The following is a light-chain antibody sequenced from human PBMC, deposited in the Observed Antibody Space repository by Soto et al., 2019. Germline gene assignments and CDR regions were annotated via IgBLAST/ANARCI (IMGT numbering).Light chain of an antibody. CDR1: QSISTW. CDR2: RAS. J-gene: IGKJ3*01. CDR3: QLYNTYSGT. Sequence: DIQMTQSPSTLSASVGDRVTITCRASQSISTWLAWYQQKPGKAPKLLIYRASSLESGVPSRFSGSGSGTEFTLTISSLQPDDFAPYYCQLYNTYSGTFGPGTKVDIK. V-gene: IGKV1-5*03.